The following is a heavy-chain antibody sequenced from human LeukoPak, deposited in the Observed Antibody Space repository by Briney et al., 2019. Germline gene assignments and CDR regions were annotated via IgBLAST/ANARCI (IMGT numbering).Heavy chain of an antibody. D-gene: IGHD6-19*01. J-gene: IGHJ3*02. CDR1: GYTFTSYD. CDR3: ARGGVAVAGLQRRAFDI. Sequence: ASVKVSCKASGYTFTSYDINWVRQATGQGLEWMGWMNPNSGNTGYAQKFQGRVTMTRNTSISTAYMELSSLRSEDTAEYYCARGGVAVAGLQRRAFDIWGQGTMVTVSS. V-gene: IGHV1-8*01. CDR2: MNPNSGNT.